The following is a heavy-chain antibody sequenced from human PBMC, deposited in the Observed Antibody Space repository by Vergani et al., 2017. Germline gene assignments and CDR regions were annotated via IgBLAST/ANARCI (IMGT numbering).Heavy chain of an antibody. V-gene: IGHV3-21*01. CDR3: AREDYGGNSYFDY. CDR1: GFTFSSYS. J-gene: IGHJ4*02. CDR2: ISSSSSYI. D-gene: IGHD4-23*01. Sequence: EVQLLESGGGLVQPGGSLRLSCAASGFTFSSYSMNWVRQAPGKGLEWVSSISSSSSYIYYADSVKGRFTISRDNAKNSLYLQMNSLRAEDTAVYYCAREDYGGNSYFDYWGQGTLVTVSS.